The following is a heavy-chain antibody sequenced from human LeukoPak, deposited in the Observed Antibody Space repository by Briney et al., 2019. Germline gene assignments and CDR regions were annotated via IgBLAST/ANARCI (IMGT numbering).Heavy chain of an antibody. V-gene: IGHV3-30*02. D-gene: IGHD3-10*01. J-gene: IGHJ4*02. CDR1: GFTFSSYG. Sequence: GGSLRLSCAASGFTFSSYGMHWVRQAPGKGLEWVAFIRYDGSNKYYADPVKGRFTVSRDNSKSTLYLQMNSLRVEDTAVYYCAKNMGGFGELGDYFDYWGRGTQVTVSS. CDR3: AKNMGGFGELGDYFDY. CDR2: IRYDGSNK.